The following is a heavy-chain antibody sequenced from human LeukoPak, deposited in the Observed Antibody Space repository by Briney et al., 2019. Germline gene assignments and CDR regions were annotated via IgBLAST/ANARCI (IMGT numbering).Heavy chain of an antibody. J-gene: IGHJ3*01. CDR3: ARDPDSTVSSGGPYV. V-gene: IGHV3-23*01. Sequence: GGSLRLSCAASGFTFSSYAMSWVRQAPGKGLEWVSAISGTGGSTYYADSVKGRFTISRDNSNNTLFLQMNSLRTEDTAVYYCARDPDSTVSSGGPYVWGQGTMVTVSS. CDR2: ISGTGGST. CDR1: GFTFSSYA. D-gene: IGHD3-10*01.